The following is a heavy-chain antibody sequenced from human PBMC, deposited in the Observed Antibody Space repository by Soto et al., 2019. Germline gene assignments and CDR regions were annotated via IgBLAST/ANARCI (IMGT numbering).Heavy chain of an antibody. V-gene: IGHV1-18*01. D-gene: IGHD3-9*01. CDR2: ISGYNGNT. J-gene: IGHJ5*02. CDR1: GYTFTNYG. Sequence: QVQLAQSGAEVKKPGASVKVSCEAYGYTFTNYGISWVRQAPGQGLEWMGWISGYNGNTNYAQKFQGRVTMTTDTSTSTAYMELRSLRADDTAVYYCARDTTHYDILTGYSAPDHWGQGTLVTVSS. CDR3: ARDTTHYDILTGYSAPDH.